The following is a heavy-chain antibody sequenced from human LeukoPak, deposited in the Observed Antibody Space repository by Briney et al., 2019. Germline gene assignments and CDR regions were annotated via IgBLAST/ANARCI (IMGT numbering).Heavy chain of an antibody. Sequence: GGSLRLSCAASGFTFSGSAMHWVRQASGKGLEWVGRIRSRANSYATAYAASVKGRFTISRDDSKNTAYLQMNSLKTEDTAVYYCTRHSPSYYYDSSGYYRIAEYFQHWSQGTLVTVSS. V-gene: IGHV3-73*01. CDR2: IRSRANSYAT. D-gene: IGHD3-22*01. CDR3: TRHSPSYYYDSSGYYRIAEYFQH. CDR1: GFTFSGSA. J-gene: IGHJ1*01.